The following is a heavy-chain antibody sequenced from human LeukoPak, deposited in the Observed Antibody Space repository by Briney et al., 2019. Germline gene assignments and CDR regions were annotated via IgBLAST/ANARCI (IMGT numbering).Heavy chain of an antibody. V-gene: IGHV1-18*01. D-gene: IGHD3-22*01. J-gene: IGHJ6*03. CDR2: ISAYNGNT. CDR1: GYTFTSYG. Sequence: ASVKVSCKASGYTFTSYGISWVRQAPGQGLEWMGWISAYNGNTNYAQKLQGRVTMTTDTSTSTAYMELRSLRSEDTAVYYCARHYYDSSGYYYLDYYYYYMDVWGKGTTVTVSS. CDR3: ARHYYDSSGYYYLDYYYYYMDV.